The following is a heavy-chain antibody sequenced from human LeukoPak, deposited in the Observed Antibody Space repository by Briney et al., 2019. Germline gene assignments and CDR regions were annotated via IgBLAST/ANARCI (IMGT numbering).Heavy chain of an antibody. V-gene: IGHV4-59*01. J-gene: IGHJ4*02. CDR2: IYYRGST. D-gene: IGHD2-21*01. CDR1: GVSISSYY. Sequence: SETLSLTCTVSGVSISSYYWSWIRPPPGKGLEWVGYIYYRGSTNHHPSLKSRVDMSIDTSKNQFSLKLGSVTTADSAVYYCAYIAGLRFYYWGQGVLVGDCS. CDR3: AYIAGLRFYY.